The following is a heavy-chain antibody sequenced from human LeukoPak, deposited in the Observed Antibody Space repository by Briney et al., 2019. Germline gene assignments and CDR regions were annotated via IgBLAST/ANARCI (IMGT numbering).Heavy chain of an antibody. CDR1: GFTFSSYS. D-gene: IGHD1-26*01. V-gene: IGHV3-21*01. CDR2: ISGSSTYI. Sequence: GGSLRLSCAASGFTFSSYSMNWVRQAPGKGLEWVSSISGSSTYIYYADSVKGRFTISRDNAKNSLYLQVNSLRAEDTAVYYCARDSSGSYMFDYWGQGTLVTVSS. CDR3: ARDSSGSYMFDY. J-gene: IGHJ4*02.